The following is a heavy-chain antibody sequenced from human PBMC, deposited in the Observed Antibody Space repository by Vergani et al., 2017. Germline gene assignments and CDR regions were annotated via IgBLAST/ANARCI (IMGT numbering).Heavy chain of an antibody. CDR3: FYDFWAGYDSGDV. Sequence: EVHLVESGGGLVQPGESLKLSCAPSGLTFSDSAIHWVRKTSGKGLEWIGRIRDKAYNYATVYAVSVKGRFTISRDDSKKTAYLQMNGLTTEDTAVYYCFYDFWAGYDSGDVWGKGTTVTVAS. CDR1: GLTFSDSA. D-gene: IGHD3/OR15-3a*01. J-gene: IGHJ6*04. V-gene: IGHV3-73*02. CDR2: IRDKAYNYAT.